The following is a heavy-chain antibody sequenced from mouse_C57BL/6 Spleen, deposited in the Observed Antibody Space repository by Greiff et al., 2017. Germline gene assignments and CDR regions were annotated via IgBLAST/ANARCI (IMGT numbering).Heavy chain of an antibody. Sequence: QVQLQQPGTELVKPGASVKLSCKASGYTFTSYWMHWVKQRPGQGLEWIGNINPSNGGTNYNEKFKSKATLTVDQSSSTAYMQLSSLTSEDSAVYYCARSKIYYDYDVYFDYWGQGTTLTVSS. CDR1: GYTFTSYW. CDR3: ARSKIYYDYDVYFDY. V-gene: IGHV1-53*01. CDR2: INPSNGGT. D-gene: IGHD2-4*01. J-gene: IGHJ2*01.